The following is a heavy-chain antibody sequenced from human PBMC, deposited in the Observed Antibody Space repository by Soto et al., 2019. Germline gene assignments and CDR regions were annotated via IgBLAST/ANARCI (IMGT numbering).Heavy chain of an antibody. CDR3: ARGRGYCSGGSCFIYSFDY. J-gene: IGHJ4*02. V-gene: IGHV1-18*01. CDR2: ISAYNGNT. Sequence: QVQLVQSGAEVKKPGASVKVSCKASGYTFTSYGISWVRQAPGQGLEWMGWISAYNGNTNYAQKLQGRVTMTTDTSTSTAYMELRSLRSDDTAVYSCARGRGYCSGGSCFIYSFDYWGQGTLVTVSS. CDR1: GYTFTSYG. D-gene: IGHD2-15*01.